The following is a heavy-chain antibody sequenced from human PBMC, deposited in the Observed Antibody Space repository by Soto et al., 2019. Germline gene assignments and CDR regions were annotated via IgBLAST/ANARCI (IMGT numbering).Heavy chain of an antibody. CDR1: GYTFTSYA. V-gene: IGHV1-3*01. CDR3: ARDLGGWPDY. J-gene: IGHJ4*02. D-gene: IGHD6-19*01. Sequence: QVQLVQSGAEVKKPGASVKVSCKASGYTFTSYAMHWVRQAPGQRLEWMGWINAGNGNKKYSQKFQGRVTLTRDTSASTAYMELRSLRSDDTAVYYCARDLGGWPDYWGQGTLVTVSS. CDR2: INAGNGNK.